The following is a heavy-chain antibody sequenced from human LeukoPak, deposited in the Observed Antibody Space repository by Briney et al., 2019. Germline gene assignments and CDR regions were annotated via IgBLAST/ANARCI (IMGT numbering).Heavy chain of an antibody. CDR2: IYTSGST. CDR1: GGSISSSNW. V-gene: IGHV4-61*02. CDR3: ARDELPRGFDP. Sequence: PSETLSLTCAVSGGSISSSNWWSWIRQPAGKGLEWIGRIYTSGSTNYNPSLKSRVTISVDTSKNQFSLKLSSVTAADTAVYYCARDELPRGFDPWGQGTLVTVSS. D-gene: IGHD3-10*01. J-gene: IGHJ5*02.